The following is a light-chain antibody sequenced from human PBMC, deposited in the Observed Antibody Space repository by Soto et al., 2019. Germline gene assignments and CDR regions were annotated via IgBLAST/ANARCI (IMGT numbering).Light chain of an antibody. Sequence: DIQMTQSPSTLSASVGDRVTITCRASQSFSTWLAWYQQKPGAAPKLLIYDAFTVDTGVPSRFSGSGSGTEFTLTINSLQPEDFATYYCQQYDGFSRTFGQGTKVDI. V-gene: IGKV1-5*01. CDR3: QQYDGFSRT. CDR1: QSFSTW. CDR2: DAF. J-gene: IGKJ1*01.